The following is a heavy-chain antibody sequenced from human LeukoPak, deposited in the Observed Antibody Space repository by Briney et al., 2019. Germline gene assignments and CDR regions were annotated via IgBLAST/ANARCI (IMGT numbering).Heavy chain of an antibody. CDR3: AKVSSGWYLSAFDI. Sequence: GGSLRLSCAASGFIFSSYAMSWVRQAPGKGLEWVSAISGSGGTTYYADSVKGRFTISRDNSKNTLYLQMNSLRAEDTAVYYCAKVSSGWYLSAFDIWGQGTMVTVSS. D-gene: IGHD6-19*01. CDR1: GFIFSSYA. CDR2: ISGSGGTT. V-gene: IGHV3-23*01. J-gene: IGHJ3*02.